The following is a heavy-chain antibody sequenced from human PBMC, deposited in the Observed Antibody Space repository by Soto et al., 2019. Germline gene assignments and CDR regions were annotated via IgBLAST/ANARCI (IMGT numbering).Heavy chain of an antibody. Sequence: SETLSLTCAASGCSIRSNNWCSGGREPAGKGQEWIGEIFHSGSTNYNHSLKTRVTISVDNSKNKLYLKMSCVTAADTAVYYCARVYSASDSDYWGQGTLVTVSS. CDR2: IFHSGST. CDR3: ARVYSASDSDY. CDR1: GCSIRSNNW. J-gene: IGHJ4*02. D-gene: IGHD1-26*01. V-gene: IGHV4-4*02.